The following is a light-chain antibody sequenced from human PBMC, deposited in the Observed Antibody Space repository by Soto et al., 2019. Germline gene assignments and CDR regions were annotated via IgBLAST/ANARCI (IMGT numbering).Light chain of an antibody. Sequence: DIQMTQSPCSLSASVGDRVTIACRASQSISSYLNWFQQKPGRAPKLLIYAASALRSGVPSRFRGSGSGTEFTLTISSLQPEDFATYSCQPSYSNPHTFGQGTMLDIK. CDR2: AAS. J-gene: IGKJ2*01. CDR1: QSISSY. CDR3: QPSYSNPHT. V-gene: IGKV1-39*01.